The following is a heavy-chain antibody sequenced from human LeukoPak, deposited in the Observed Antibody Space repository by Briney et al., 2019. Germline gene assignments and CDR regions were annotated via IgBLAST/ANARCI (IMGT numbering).Heavy chain of an antibody. V-gene: IGHV3-23*01. CDR2: ISGSGGST. CDR3: AKVNGQQLGGTNPDY. CDR1: GFTFSSSA. D-gene: IGHD6-13*01. Sequence: GGSLTLSCAASGFTFSSSAMSWARQPPRRGMEWVSSISGSGGSTYYADSVEGRFTISRNNSKNTLYLQMNSLRAEDTAVYYCAKVNGQQLGGTNPDYWGQGTLVTVSS. J-gene: IGHJ4*02.